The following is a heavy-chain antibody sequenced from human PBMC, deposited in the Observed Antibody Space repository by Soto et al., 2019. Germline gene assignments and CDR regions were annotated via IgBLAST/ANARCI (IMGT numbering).Heavy chain of an antibody. J-gene: IGHJ5*02. CDR2: ISSSSSTI. CDR1: GFTFSSYS. V-gene: IGHV3-48*01. Sequence: EVQLVESGGGLVQPGGSLRLSCAASGFTFSSYSMNWVRQAPGKGLEWVSYISSSSSTIYYADSVKGRFTISRDNAKNSLYLQMNSLRAEDTAVYYCARDTGYFASPRFDPWGQGTLVTVSS. D-gene: IGHD3-9*01. CDR3: ARDTGYFASPRFDP.